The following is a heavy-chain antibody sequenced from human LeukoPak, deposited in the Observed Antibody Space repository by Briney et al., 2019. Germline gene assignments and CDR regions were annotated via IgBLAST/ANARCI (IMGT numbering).Heavy chain of an antibody. Sequence: SETLSLTCTVSGGSISSGGYYWSWIRQPPGKGLEWIGYIYHGGSTYYNPSLKSRVTISVDRSKNQFSLKLSSVTAADTAIYYCARAPYSGYDYWLDYWGQGTLVTVSS. J-gene: IGHJ4*02. CDR2: IYHGGST. V-gene: IGHV4-30-2*01. D-gene: IGHD5-12*01. CDR3: ARAPYSGYDYWLDY. CDR1: GGSISSGGYY.